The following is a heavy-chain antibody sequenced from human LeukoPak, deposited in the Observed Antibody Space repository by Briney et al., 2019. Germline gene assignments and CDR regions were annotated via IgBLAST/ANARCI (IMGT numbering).Heavy chain of an antibody. CDR3: ARLENIAAAGSIFAFDI. CDR2: IYYSGST. Sequence: PSQTLSLTCTVSGGSISSGGYYWSWIRQHPGKGLEWIGYIYYSGSTNYNPSLKSRVTISVDTSKNQFSLKLSSVTAADTAVYYCARLENIAAAGSIFAFDIWGQGTMVTVSS. V-gene: IGHV4-31*03. D-gene: IGHD6-13*01. J-gene: IGHJ3*02. CDR1: GGSISSGGYY.